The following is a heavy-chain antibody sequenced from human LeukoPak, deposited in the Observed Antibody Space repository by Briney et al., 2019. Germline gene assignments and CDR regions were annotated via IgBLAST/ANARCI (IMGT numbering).Heavy chain of an antibody. D-gene: IGHD3/OR15-3a*01. CDR1: GYTFTSYG. J-gene: IGHJ3*02. CDR3: AQFMILLGVRHYSLWNAYDI. Sequence: ASVKVSCTASGYTFTSYGISWVRQAPGQGLEWMGWVSAYNGNTNYAQKLQGRVTMTTDTSTSTAYMELRSLRSDDTAVYYCAQFMILLGVRHYSLWNAYDILGQGTMVTVSS. CDR2: VSAYNGNT. V-gene: IGHV1-18*01.